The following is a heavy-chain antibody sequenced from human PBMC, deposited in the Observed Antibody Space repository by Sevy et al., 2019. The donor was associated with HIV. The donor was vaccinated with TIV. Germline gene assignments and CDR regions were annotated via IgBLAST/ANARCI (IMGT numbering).Heavy chain of an antibody. J-gene: IGHJ4*02. V-gene: IGHV3-23*01. CDR3: AKEQGWDLLGYLDY. CDR2: INGGGGGT. D-gene: IGHD1-26*01. CDR1: GFPFSSHA. Sequence: GGSLRLSCAASGFPFSSHAMSWVRQAPGKGLEWVSVINGGGGGTYYAASVKGRFTISRDNSKNTLFLQMISLRAEDTAVYYSAKEQGWDLLGYLDYWGQGTLVTVSS.